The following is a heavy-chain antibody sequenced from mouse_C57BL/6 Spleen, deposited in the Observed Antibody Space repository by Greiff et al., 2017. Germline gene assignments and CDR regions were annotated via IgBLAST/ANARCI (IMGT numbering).Heavy chain of an antibody. CDR3: ARSGYGNYFDY. CDR2: INPNNGGT. D-gene: IGHD2-1*01. Sequence: VQLQQSGPELVKPGASVKISCKASGYTFTDYYMNWVKQSHGKSLEWIGDINPNNGGTSYNQKFKGKDTLTVDKSSSTAYMELRSLTSEDSAVYYCARSGYGNYFDYWGQGTTLTVSS. V-gene: IGHV1-26*01. J-gene: IGHJ2*01. CDR1: GYTFTDYY.